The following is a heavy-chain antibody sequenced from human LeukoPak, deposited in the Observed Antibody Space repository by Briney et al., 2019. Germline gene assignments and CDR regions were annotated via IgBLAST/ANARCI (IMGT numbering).Heavy chain of an antibody. CDR1: GFTFSTYS. CDR3: AKDSLGVGIPTVIGIFDY. Sequence: GGSLRLSCAASGFTFSTYSMNWVRQAPGKGLEWVSSISSSSSYIYYADSVKGRFTISRDNTKNTLYLQMYSLRAEDTAVYYCAKDSLGVGIPTVIGIFDYWGQGTPVTVSS. D-gene: IGHD2-2*02. CDR2: ISSSSSYI. J-gene: IGHJ4*02. V-gene: IGHV3-21*04.